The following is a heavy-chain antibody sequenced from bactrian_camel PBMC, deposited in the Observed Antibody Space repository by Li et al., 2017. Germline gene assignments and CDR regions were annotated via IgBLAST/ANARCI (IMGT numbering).Heavy chain of an antibody. CDR3: AAAVTRPGASCRDVRAVPDFAS. J-gene: IGHJ6*01. V-gene: IGHV3S53*01. CDR2: IDHAVSP. Sequence: HVQLVESGGGSVQTGGSLRLSCVVSGHSRGSNCVAWFRQAPGKEREGVAAIDHAVSPTYTYSVKDRFTISRDNTKNRIYLQMNALKPEDTGMYYCAAAVTRPGASCRDVRAVPDFASWGQGTQVTVS. CDR1: GHSRGSNC.